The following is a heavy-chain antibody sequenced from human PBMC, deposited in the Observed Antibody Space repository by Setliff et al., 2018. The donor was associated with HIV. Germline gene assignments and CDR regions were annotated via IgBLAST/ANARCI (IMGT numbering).Heavy chain of an antibody. D-gene: IGHD4-17*01. J-gene: IGHJ4*02. CDR1: GGSFSGYY. Sequence: PSETLSLTCAVYGGSFSGYYWSWIRQPPGKGLEWIGEINHSGSTNYNPSLKSRVTISVDTSKNQFSLKLSSVTAADTAVYYCAAFLVSPVTTQDYWGQGTPVTVSS. V-gene: IGHV4-34*01. CDR2: INHSGST. CDR3: AAFLVSPVTTQDY.